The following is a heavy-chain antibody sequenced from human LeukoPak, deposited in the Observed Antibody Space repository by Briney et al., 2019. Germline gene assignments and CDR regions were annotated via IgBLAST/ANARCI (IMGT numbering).Heavy chain of an antibody. J-gene: IGHJ3*02. CDR2: ILYDGSNK. Sequence: GGSLRLSCAASEFTFSSYAMHWVRQAPGKGLEWVAVILYDGSNKKYADSVKGRFTISRDNSENTLYLQMNSLRAEDTAVYYCARSGGDAFDIWGQGTVVTVSS. CDR1: EFTFSSYA. V-gene: IGHV3-30*03. CDR3: ARSGGDAFDI. D-gene: IGHD3-10*01.